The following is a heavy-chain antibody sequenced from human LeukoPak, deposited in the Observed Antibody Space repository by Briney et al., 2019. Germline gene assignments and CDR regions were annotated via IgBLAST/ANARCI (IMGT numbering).Heavy chain of an antibody. Sequence: GAVNVSCKASGYTFTCYYMHGVRQAPGRGRDGVGWINPKRCGTNYAQKFQGRVTMARDTSISTAYMELRSLRSDDTAVYYCARCRRNTLRYYPYYYYGMDVWGQGTTVTVSS. CDR2: INPKRCGT. CDR1: GYTFTCYY. D-gene: IGHD3-9*01. J-gene: IGHJ6*02. V-gene: IGHV1-2*02. CDR3: ARCRRNTLRYYPYYYYGMDV.